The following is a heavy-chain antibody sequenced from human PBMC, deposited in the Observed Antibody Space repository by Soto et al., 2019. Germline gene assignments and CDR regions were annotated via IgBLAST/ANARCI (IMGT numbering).Heavy chain of an antibody. D-gene: IGHD3-9*01. CDR2: IKYDGNEQ. CDR1: GFTFSNYY. J-gene: IGHJ4*02. V-gene: IGHV3-7*03. CDR3: SRENWFQDY. Sequence: EVRLVESGGGLVQPGGSLRLSCAASGFTFSNYYMTWVRQAPGKGLEWVASIKYDGNEQNYVDSVKGRFTISRDNAKNSRYLQMNSLRAEDTALYYCSRENWFQDYWGQGTLVTVSS.